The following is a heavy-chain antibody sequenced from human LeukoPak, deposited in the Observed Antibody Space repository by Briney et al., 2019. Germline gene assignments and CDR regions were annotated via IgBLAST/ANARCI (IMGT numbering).Heavy chain of an antibody. Sequence: SETLSLTCTVSDGSISSSSYYWGWIRQPPGKGLGWIGSIYYSGSTYYNPSLKSRVTISVDTSKNQFSLKLSSVTAADTAVYYCATGTTGYYYYYMDVWGKGTTVTVSS. CDR2: IYYSGST. D-gene: IGHD1-7*01. CDR3: ATGTTGYYYYYMDV. CDR1: DGSISSSSYY. J-gene: IGHJ6*03. V-gene: IGHV4-39*07.